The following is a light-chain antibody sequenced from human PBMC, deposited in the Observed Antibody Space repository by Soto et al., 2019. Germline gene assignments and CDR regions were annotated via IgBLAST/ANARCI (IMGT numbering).Light chain of an antibody. J-gene: IGKJ4*01. Sequence: IQLTQSPSSLSASVGDRVTVTCRASDDITNYLAWYQQKAGKAPKLLIYDASTLYSGVPSRFSGSGSGTDFTLTICGLQPEDFATYYCQQLSRYPSTVGGGTKVDSK. V-gene: IGKV1-9*01. CDR2: DAS. CDR3: QQLSRYPST. CDR1: DDITNY.